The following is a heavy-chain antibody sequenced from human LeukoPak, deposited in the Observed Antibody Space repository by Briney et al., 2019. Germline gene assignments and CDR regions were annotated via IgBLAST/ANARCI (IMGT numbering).Heavy chain of an antibody. D-gene: IGHD3-22*01. J-gene: IGHJ4*02. Sequence: SETLSFTCTVSGGSISPYYWSWIRQSPGKGLEWIAHIYYSGITNHNPSLKSRVTISVDTSKNQFSLKLSSVTAADTAVYYCARHLAPSSGYLTLDYWGQGTLVTVSS. CDR1: GGSISPYY. CDR2: IYYSGIT. V-gene: IGHV4-59*08. CDR3: ARHLAPSSGYLTLDY.